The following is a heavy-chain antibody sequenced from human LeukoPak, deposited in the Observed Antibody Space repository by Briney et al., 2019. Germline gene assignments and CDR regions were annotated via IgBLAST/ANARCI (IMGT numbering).Heavy chain of an antibody. J-gene: IGHJ4*02. CDR3: AHRRFSGSHRAFDY. V-gene: IGHV2-5*02. D-gene: IGHD1-26*01. Sequence: RTHTRTPTCTFSGFSLRPSRVGVGWIRPPPRNALDWLALIYWDDDKRHIPSLNHRLTITKDTSKNQVVLTMTNMDPVDTATYYCAHRRFSGSHRAFDYWGEGTRDPLSS. CDR2: IYWDDDK. CDR1: GFSLRPSRVG.